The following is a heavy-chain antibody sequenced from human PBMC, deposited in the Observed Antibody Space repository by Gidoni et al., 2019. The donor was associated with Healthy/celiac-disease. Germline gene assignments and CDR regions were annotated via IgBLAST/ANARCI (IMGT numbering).Heavy chain of an antibody. D-gene: IGHD6-13*01. CDR2: ISYDGSNK. CDR1: GFTFSSYG. V-gene: IGHV3-30*03. CDR3: AREAPIAAAGTPPPLDY. J-gene: IGHJ4*02. Sequence: QVQLVVSGGGVVQPARSLRLSCAASGFTFSSYGMHWVRQAPGKGLEWVAVISYDGSNKYYADSVKGRFTISRDNSKNTLYLQMNSLRAEDTAVYYCAREAPIAAAGTPPPLDYWGQGTLVTVSS.